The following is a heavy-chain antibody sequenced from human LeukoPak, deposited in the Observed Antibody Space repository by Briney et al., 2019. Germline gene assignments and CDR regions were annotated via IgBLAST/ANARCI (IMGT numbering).Heavy chain of an antibody. CDR2: ISSNGGST. CDR1: GFTFSDYY. J-gene: IGHJ4*02. V-gene: IGHV3-64*01. Sequence: PGGSLRLSCAASGFTFSDYYMSWIRQAPGKGLEYVSAISSNGGSTYYANSVKGRFTISRDNSKNTLYLQMGSLRAEDMAVYYCARAFPYYYDSSGYYSYFDYWGQGTLVTVSS. CDR3: ARAFPYYYDSSGYYSYFDY. D-gene: IGHD3-22*01.